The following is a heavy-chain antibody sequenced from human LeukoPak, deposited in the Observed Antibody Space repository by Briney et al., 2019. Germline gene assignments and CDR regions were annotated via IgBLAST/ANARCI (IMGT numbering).Heavy chain of an antibody. V-gene: IGHV3-74*01. D-gene: IGHD3-9*01. CDR2: IYIDGSST. Sequence: PGGSLRLSCVPPRFSSSSYLMHWVREALQKGLVWVSRIYIDGSSTSYADSVKSRFTLSRDNAKNTLYLQKNSLRDEDTAVYNFARGLDGFFAYSGVGCLVT. J-gene: IGHJ4*02. CDR1: RFSSSSYL. CDR3: ARGLDGFFAY.